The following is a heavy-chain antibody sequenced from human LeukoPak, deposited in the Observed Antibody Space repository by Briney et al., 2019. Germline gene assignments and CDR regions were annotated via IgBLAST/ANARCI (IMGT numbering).Heavy chain of an antibody. D-gene: IGHD3-10*01. CDR3: ARGGFGSGSHFDY. CDR1: GYTSTSYA. J-gene: IGHJ4*02. V-gene: IGHV1-8*01. Sequence: GASVKVSCKASGYTSTSYAINWLRQATGQGLEWMGWMNPNSGDTGYVQKFQGRVTMPRSTSISTAYMELSSLRSEDTAIYYCARGGFGSGSHFDYWGQGTLVTVSS. CDR2: MNPNSGDT.